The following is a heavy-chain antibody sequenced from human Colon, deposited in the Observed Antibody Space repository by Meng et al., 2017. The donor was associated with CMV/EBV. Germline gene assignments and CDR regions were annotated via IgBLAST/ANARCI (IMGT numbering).Heavy chain of an antibody. D-gene: IGHD2-21*01. J-gene: IGHJ6*02. CDR1: GFTFTTFW. Sequence: GESLKISCAASGFTFTTFWMTWVRQAPGKGLEWVANIKEDGTGQWYVDSVKGRFTISRDDAKKSVYLQMNSLRAEDTAVYYCVRYANSQYGMDVWAKGPRSPSP. V-gene: IGHV3-7*01. CDR2: IKEDGTGQ. CDR3: VRYANSQYGMDV.